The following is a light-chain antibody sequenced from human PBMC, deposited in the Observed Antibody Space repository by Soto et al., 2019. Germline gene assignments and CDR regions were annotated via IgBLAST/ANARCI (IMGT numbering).Light chain of an antibody. Sequence: DIQMTQSPSSLSASVGDRVSITCRASQSISSYLNWYQQKPGKAPKLLIYGASTLNTGVPSRFSGSGSGTDFTLTVSSLEPEDFALYYCQQRSNWPPEITFGQGTRLEI. V-gene: IGKV1-39*01. CDR1: QSISSY. J-gene: IGKJ5*01. CDR3: QQRSNWPPEIT. CDR2: GAS.